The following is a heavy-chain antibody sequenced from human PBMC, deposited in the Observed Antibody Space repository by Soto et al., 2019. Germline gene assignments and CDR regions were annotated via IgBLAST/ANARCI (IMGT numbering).Heavy chain of an antibody. Sequence: QVQLVQSGAEVKKPGASVKVSCRASGYTFTRYSVHWGRQAPGQGLEWMGWINPNTGGTRFAPQFEGRVTLTTDPSVRTVYMEVRSLRSDDTAVFYCSVYFDDLQEASFWGQGTLVTVTS. J-gene: IGHJ1*01. V-gene: IGHV1-2*02. D-gene: IGHD2-8*01. CDR2: INPNTGGT. CDR3: SVYFDDLQEASF. CDR1: GYTFTRYS.